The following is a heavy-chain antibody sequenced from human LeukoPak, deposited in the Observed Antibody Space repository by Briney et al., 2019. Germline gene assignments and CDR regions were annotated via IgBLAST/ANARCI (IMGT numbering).Heavy chain of an antibody. Sequence: GRSLRLSCTASGFTFSSYGMHWVRHAPGKGLEWVAVIWYDGSNIYYADSVKGRFTISRDNPKKMLYMQMNSLRAEDTAVYYCARGGMYYYGSGSQAFDYWGQGTLVTVSS. CDR3: ARGGMYYYGSGSQAFDY. CDR1: GFTFSSYG. J-gene: IGHJ4*02. D-gene: IGHD3-10*01. V-gene: IGHV3-33*01. CDR2: IWYDGSNI.